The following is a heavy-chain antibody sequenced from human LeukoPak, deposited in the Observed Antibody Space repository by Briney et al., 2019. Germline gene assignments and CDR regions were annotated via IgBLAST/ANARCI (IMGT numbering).Heavy chain of an antibody. Sequence: GGSLRLSCAASGFTFDNYAMHWVRHAAGKGLEWVSLISWDGGSTYYADSVKGRFTISRDKSKNSLYLQMNSLRAEDTALYYCAKDIAVGATFVASDIWGQGTIVTVSS. D-gene: IGHD1-26*01. CDR1: GFTFDNYA. CDR3: AKDIAVGATFVASDI. CDR2: ISWDGGST. J-gene: IGHJ3*02. V-gene: IGHV3-43D*04.